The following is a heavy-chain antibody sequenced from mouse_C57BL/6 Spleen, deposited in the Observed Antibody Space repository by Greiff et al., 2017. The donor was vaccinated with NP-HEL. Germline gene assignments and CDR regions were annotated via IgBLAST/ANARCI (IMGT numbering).Heavy chain of an antibody. V-gene: IGHV1-19*01. J-gene: IGHJ4*01. CDR1: GYTFTDYY. CDR2: INPYNGGT. Sequence: QLQESGPVLVKPGASVKMSCKASGYTFTDYYMNWVKQSHGKSLEWIGVINPYNGGTSYNQKFKGKATLTVDKSSSTAYMELNSLTSEDSAVYYCARREGYAMDYWGQGTSVTVSS. CDR3: ARREGYAMDY.